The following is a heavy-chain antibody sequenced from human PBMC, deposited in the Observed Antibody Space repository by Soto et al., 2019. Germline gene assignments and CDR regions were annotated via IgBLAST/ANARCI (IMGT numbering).Heavy chain of an antibody. Sequence: QVQLVQSGAEVKKPGSSVKVSCTASGGSLSNFGISWVRQAPGQGLEWMGAIIPVFGTPNYAQKFQDRVTIHADESTTTVYMKVRSLTSEDTAVYYCARCDATMIVVTTYYAMDVWGQGTRVTVSS. CDR3: ARCDATMIVVTTYYAMDV. V-gene: IGHV1-69*12. J-gene: IGHJ6*02. CDR1: GGSLSNFG. CDR2: IIPVFGTP. D-gene: IGHD3-22*01.